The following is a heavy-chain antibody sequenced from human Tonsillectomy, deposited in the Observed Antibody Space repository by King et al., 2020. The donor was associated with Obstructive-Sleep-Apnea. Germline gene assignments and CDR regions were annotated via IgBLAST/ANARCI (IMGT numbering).Heavy chain of an antibody. CDR3: ARVRVAHGDFPL. CDR1: GFDFSTYA. D-gene: IGHD4-17*01. CDR2: FSLDGDNK. V-gene: IGHV3-30-3*01. Sequence: VQLVESGGGVVQPGTSLRLSCAASGFDFSTYALHWVRQAPGKGLEWVAGFSLDGDNKEYADSVKGRFTISRDNSKYTLYLHMTSLRTEDTALYYCARVRVAHGDFPLWGRGSLVTVSS. J-gene: IGHJ2*01.